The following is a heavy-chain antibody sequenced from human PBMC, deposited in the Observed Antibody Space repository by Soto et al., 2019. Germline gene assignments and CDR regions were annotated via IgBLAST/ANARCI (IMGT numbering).Heavy chain of an antibody. D-gene: IGHD1-26*01. CDR1: GGSISSSSYY. CDR3: ARLAGATNYFDY. CDR2: ISYSGST. V-gene: IGHV4-39*01. Sequence: QLQLQESGPGLVKPSETLSLTCTVSGGSISSSSYYWGWIRQPPGKGLEWIGSISYSGSTSYNPSLKSRVTLSVDTAKNQFSLKLTSVTAADTAVYYGARLAGATNYFDYWGQGTLVTVSS. J-gene: IGHJ4*02.